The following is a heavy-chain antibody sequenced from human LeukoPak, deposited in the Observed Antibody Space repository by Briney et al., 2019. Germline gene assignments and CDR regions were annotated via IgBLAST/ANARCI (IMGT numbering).Heavy chain of an antibody. D-gene: IGHD6-6*01. CDR2: TYYTGTT. J-gene: IGHJ3*02. CDR3: AGLRSRASDI. V-gene: IGHV4-59*08. Sequence: PSETLSLTCTVSGGSTISHYWSWLRQPPGKGLEWIAYTYYTGTTNYNPSLKSRVTISIDTSKDQFSLRLSSVTAADTAVYYCAGLRSRASDIWGPGTMVSVSS. CDR1: GGSTISHY.